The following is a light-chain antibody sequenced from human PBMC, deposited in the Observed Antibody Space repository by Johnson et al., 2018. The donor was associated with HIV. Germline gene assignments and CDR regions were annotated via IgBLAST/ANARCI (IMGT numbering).Light chain of an antibody. J-gene: IGLJ1*01. CDR3: ATWDSSLSAGTRYV. CDR1: SSTFGNSY. V-gene: IGLV1-51*02. CDR2: KNN. Sequence: QSVLTQPPSVSAAPGQRVTISCSGASSTFGNSYISWYQLLPGSPPKLLVFKNNERPSGIPDRFSGSNSGTSATLDITGLQTGDEADYYCATWDSSLSAGTRYVFGTGTKVTVL.